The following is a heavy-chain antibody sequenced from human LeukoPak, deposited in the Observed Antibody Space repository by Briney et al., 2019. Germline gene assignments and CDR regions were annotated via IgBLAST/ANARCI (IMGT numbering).Heavy chain of an antibody. V-gene: IGHV4-59*08. J-gene: IGHJ4*02. D-gene: IGHD5-24*01. Sequence: SETLSLTCTVSGTSISSYYWSWIRQPPGKGLEWIGYIYYTGSTNYNPSLKSRVTMSIDTSKNQFSLNLSFVTAADTAVYYCATRDDRFESWGQGTLVTVSS. CDR1: GTSISSYY. CDR3: ATRDDRFES. CDR2: IYYTGST.